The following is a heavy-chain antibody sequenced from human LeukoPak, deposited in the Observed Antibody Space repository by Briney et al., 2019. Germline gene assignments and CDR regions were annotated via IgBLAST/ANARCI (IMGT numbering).Heavy chain of an antibody. CDR3: ARGIESYGDYGY. J-gene: IGHJ4*02. CDR2: MYNSGST. V-gene: IGHV4-59*01. D-gene: IGHD4-17*01. Sequence: SATLSLTCTVSGGSISGSYWSWIRQPPGKGLEWIEYMYNSGSTNYNPSLKSRVTISIDTSKNQFSLKLSSLTAADTAIYYCARGIESYGDYGYWGQGILVTVSS. CDR1: GGSISGSY.